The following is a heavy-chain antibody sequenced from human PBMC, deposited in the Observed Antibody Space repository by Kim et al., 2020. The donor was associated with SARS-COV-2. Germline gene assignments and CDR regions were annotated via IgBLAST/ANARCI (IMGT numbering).Heavy chain of an antibody. CDR2: IIPIFGTA. V-gene: IGHV1-69*13. CDR1: GGTFSSYA. D-gene: IGHD5-18*01. CDR3: ARRVTNFYYSYYGMDV. J-gene: IGHJ6*02. Sequence: SVKVSCKASGGTFSSYAISWVRQAPGQGLEWMGGIIPIFGTANYAQKFQGRVTITADESTSTAYMELSSLRSEDTAVYYCARRVTNFYYSYYGMDVWGQGTTVTVS.